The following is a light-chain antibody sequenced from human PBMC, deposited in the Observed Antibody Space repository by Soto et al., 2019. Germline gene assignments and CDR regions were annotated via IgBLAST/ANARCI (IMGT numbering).Light chain of an antibody. Sequence: QSALTQPASVSESPGQSITISCTGTSSDVGGYNFVSWYQQNPGDAPKLLIYEVTKRPSGVSNRFSGSKSGNTASLTISGLQAEDETDYYCSSYTSTNHVVFGGGTKVTVL. V-gene: IGLV2-14*01. CDR2: EVT. CDR1: SSDVGGYNF. CDR3: SSYTSTNHVV. J-gene: IGLJ2*01.